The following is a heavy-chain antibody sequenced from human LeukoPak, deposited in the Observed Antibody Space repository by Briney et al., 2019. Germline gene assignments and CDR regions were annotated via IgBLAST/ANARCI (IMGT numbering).Heavy chain of an antibody. Sequence: GGSLRLSCVASGVNFNNYSLNWVRQAPGKGLEWVSYIGSSGLIIYYADSVKGRPTISRDNAKNSLYLQMDSLKVEDTAIYYCARDNWVDCWGQGTLVTVSS. V-gene: IGHV3-48*04. CDR1: GVNFNNYS. CDR2: IGSSGLII. CDR3: ARDNWVDC. J-gene: IGHJ5*01.